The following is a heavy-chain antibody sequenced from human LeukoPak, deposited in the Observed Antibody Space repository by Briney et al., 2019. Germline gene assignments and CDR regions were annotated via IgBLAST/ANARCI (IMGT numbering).Heavy chain of an antibody. Sequence: AASVKVSCKASGYTFTSYGISWVRQAPGQGLEWMGWISAYNGNTNYAQKLQGRVTMTTDTSTSTAYMELRSLRSDDTAVYYCARDHSSLRRAYGMDVWGQGTTVTVSS. J-gene: IGHJ6*02. CDR1: GYTFTSYG. D-gene: IGHD1-26*01. CDR3: ARDHSSLRRAYGMDV. CDR2: ISAYNGNT. V-gene: IGHV1-18*01.